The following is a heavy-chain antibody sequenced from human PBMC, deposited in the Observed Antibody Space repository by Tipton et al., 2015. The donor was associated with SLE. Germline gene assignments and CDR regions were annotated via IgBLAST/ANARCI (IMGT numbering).Heavy chain of an antibody. CDR2: CSGSGCST. V-gene: IGHV3-23*01. CDR3: AKVKVWELLRDYFDY. J-gene: IGHJ4*02. D-gene: IGHD1-26*01. CDR1: GFTFSSYA. Sequence: SLRLSCAGSGFTFSSYAMSWVRQAPGKGLEWVSACSGSGCSTYYADSVKGRFTISRDNSKNTLYLQMNSLRAEDTAVYYCAKVKVWELLRDYFDYWGQGTLVTVSS.